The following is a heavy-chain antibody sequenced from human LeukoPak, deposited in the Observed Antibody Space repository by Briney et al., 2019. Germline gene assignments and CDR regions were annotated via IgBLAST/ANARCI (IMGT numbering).Heavy chain of an antibody. CDR2: ISGSGGST. CDR1: GFTFSSYA. D-gene: IGHD1-26*01. J-gene: IGHJ4*02. V-gene: IGHV3-23*01. CDR3: AKDGVREYSGNNPWFDY. Sequence: PGGSLRLSCAASGFTFSSYAMSWVRQAPGKGLEWVSAISGSGGSTYYADSVKGRFTISRDNSKNTLYLQMNSLRAEDTAVYYCAKDGVREYSGNNPWFDYWGQGTLVTVSS.